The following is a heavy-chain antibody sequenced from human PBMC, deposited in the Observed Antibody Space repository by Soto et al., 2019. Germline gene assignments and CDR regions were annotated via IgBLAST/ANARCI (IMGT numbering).Heavy chain of an antibody. CDR2: IIPIFGTA. CDR3: ATAPYYDILTGYYIYYYYGMDV. D-gene: IGHD3-9*01. Sequence: SVKVSCKASGGTFSSYAISWVRQAPGQGLEWMGGIIPIFGTANYAQKFQGRVTITADESTSTAYMELSSLRSEDTAVYYCATAPYYDILTGYYIYYYYGMDVWGQGTTVPVSS. V-gene: IGHV1-69*13. CDR1: GGTFSSYA. J-gene: IGHJ6*02.